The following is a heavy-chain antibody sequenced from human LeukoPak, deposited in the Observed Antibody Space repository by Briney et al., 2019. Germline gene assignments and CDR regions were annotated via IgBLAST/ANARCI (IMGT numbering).Heavy chain of an antibody. V-gene: IGHV3-7*04. CDR1: GFTFSTYW. Sequence: GGSLRLSCAASGFTFSTYWMSWVRQAPGKGLEWVANIKEDGSEKNYVDSVKGRFTISRDNAKNSLYLQMNSLRAEDMGVYYCARDRGWYHADSWGQGTLVTVSS. CDR2: IKEDGSEK. D-gene: IGHD6-19*01. CDR3: ARDRGWYHADS. J-gene: IGHJ4*02.